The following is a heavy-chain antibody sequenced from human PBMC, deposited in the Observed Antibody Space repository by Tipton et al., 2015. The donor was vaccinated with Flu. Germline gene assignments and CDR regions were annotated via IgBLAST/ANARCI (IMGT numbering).Heavy chain of an antibody. V-gene: IGHV4-38-2*02. CDR3: ARLERFTSSYYDILTGYYRWYFDL. J-gene: IGHJ2*01. CDR1: QYSISSSDY. Sequence: TLSLTCTVSQYSISSSDYWGWIRKPPGRGLQWIGMLYHNGDTYHNPSFRSRATMSADTSKNQFSLKMSSVTAADTAVYYCARLERFTSSYYDILTGYYRWYFDLWGRGTLVTVSS. D-gene: IGHD3-9*01. CDR2: LYHNGDT.